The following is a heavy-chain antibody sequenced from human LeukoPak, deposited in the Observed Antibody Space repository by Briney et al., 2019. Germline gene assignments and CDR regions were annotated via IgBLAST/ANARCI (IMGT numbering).Heavy chain of an antibody. J-gene: IGHJ3*02. Sequence: SVKVSCKASGGTFSSYAISWVRQAPGQGLEWMGGIIPILGTANYAQKFQGRVTLTTDESPSTAYMELSSLRSEDTAVYYCARVSGVVIKREGAFDIWGQGTMVAVSS. D-gene: IGHD3-3*01. CDR2: IIPILGTA. CDR3: ARVSGVVIKREGAFDI. CDR1: GGTFSSYA. V-gene: IGHV1-69*05.